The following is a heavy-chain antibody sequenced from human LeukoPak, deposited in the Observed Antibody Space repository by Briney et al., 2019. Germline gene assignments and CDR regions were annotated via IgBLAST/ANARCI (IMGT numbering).Heavy chain of an antibody. CDR1: GFTFSSYW. J-gene: IGHJ4*02. CDR2: INSDGSST. CDR3: ATTGVGAPKHYFDY. V-gene: IGHV3-74*01. Sequence: PGGSLRLSCAASGFTFSSYWMHWVRQAPGKGLVWVSRINSDGSSTSYADSVKGRFTISRDNAKNTLYLQMNSLRAEDTAVYYCATTGVGAPKHYFDYWGQGTLVTVSS. D-gene: IGHD2-15*01.